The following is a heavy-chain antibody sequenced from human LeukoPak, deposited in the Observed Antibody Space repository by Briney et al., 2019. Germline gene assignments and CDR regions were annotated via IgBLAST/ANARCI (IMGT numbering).Heavy chain of an antibody. J-gene: IGHJ4*02. CDR2: INHSGST. Sequence: SETLSLTCAVYGGSFSGYYWSWIRQPPGKGLEWIGEINHSGSTNYNPSLKSRVTISVDTSKNQFSLKLSSVTAADTAVYYCARKGKYSSGWYAYSDPFDYWGQGTLVTVSS. D-gene: IGHD6-19*01. V-gene: IGHV4-34*01. CDR1: GGSFSGYY. CDR3: ARKGKYSSGWYAYSDPFDY.